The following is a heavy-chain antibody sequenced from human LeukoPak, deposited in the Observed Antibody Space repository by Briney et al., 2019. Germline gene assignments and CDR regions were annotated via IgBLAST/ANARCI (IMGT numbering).Heavy chain of an antibody. CDR3: ARSGGSNQPYDY. V-gene: IGHV3-74*01. CDR2: INTDGSST. D-gene: IGHD1-26*01. Sequence: GGSLRLSCAASGFIFSSHCMHWVRQAPGKGLIWISRINTDGSSTTYADSVKGRFTVSRDNAKNTLYLQMNSLRAEDTAVYFCARSGGSNQPYDYWGQGILATVSS. CDR1: GFIFSSHC. J-gene: IGHJ4*02.